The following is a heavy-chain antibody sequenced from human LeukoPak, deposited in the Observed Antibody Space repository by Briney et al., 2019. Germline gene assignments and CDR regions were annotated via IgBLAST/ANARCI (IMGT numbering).Heavy chain of an antibody. Sequence: GASVKVSCKASGYTFTDYYMHWVRQAPGQGLEWMGWINPNSGVTNYAQKFQGRVTMTRDTSISTAYMELSSLRSEDTAVYYCAAGIVGATTGYYYGMDVWGQGTTVTVSS. CDR2: INPNSGVT. J-gene: IGHJ6*02. CDR3: AAGIVGATTGYYYGMDV. V-gene: IGHV1-2*02. CDR1: GYTFTDYY. D-gene: IGHD1-26*01.